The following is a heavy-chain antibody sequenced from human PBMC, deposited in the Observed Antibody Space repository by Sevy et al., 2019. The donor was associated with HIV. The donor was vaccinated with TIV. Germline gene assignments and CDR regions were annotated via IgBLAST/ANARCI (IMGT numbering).Heavy chain of an antibody. D-gene: IGHD3-3*01. CDR3: AKDRGLGVVIDAFDI. Sequence: GSLRLSCAASGFTFSSYGMHWVRQAPGKGLEWVAVISYDGSNKYYADSVKGRFTISRDNSKNTLYLQMNSLRAEDTAVYYCAKDRGLGVVIDAFDIWGQGTMVTVSS. J-gene: IGHJ3*02. CDR2: ISYDGSNK. V-gene: IGHV3-30*18. CDR1: GFTFSSYG.